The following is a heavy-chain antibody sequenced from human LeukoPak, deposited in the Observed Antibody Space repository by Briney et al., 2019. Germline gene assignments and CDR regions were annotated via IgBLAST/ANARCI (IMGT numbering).Heavy chain of an antibody. D-gene: IGHD3-16*01. V-gene: IGHV1-8*01. J-gene: IGHJ4*02. CDR2: MNSNSGNT. Sequence: GASVKVSCKASGYTFINYDIMWVRQAPGQGLEWMGWMNSNSGNTGYAQKFQGRVTMTRDTSMSTAYMELSSLRSEDTAVYYCTRGRGGTIVWGYLDYWGQGTLVTVSS. CDR3: TRGRGGTIVWGYLDY. CDR1: GYTFINYD.